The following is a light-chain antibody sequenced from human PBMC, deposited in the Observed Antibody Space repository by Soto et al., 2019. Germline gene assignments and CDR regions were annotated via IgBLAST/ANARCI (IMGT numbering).Light chain of an antibody. J-gene: IGKJ5*01. V-gene: IGKV1-39*01. CDR1: ESIARH. CDR3: QQSYSILSIT. Sequence: DILMTQSPSSLSASVGDRVTITCRASESIARHLNWYQQKPGKVPKLLIYAASSLQNGVPSRFRGGGSGTDFTLTISNLQPEDFATYYCQQSYSILSITFGQGTRLEIK. CDR2: AAS.